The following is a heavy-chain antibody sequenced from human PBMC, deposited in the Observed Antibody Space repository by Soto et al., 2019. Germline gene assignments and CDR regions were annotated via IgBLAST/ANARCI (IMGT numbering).Heavy chain of an antibody. J-gene: IGHJ6*02. Sequence: QVQLVESGGGLVKPGGSLRLSCAASGFTFSDYYMSWIRQSPGKGLEWVSYISSSGSTIYYADSVKGRFTIPRDNAKNSLYLQMNSLSAEDAAVYYCASCDRLYYGMDVWGQGTTVTVSS. CDR3: ASCDRLYYGMDV. CDR2: ISSSGSTI. CDR1: GFTFSDYY. D-gene: IGHD2-21*02. V-gene: IGHV3-11*01.